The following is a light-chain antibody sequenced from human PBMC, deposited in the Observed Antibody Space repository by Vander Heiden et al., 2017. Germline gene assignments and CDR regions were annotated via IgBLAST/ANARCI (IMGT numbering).Light chain of an antibody. V-gene: IGLV2-14*01. Sequence: QPALTQPASVSGSPGQSITISCTGTSSEVGGYNYVSWYQQHPGNAPKLMIYEVSNRPSGVSNRFSGSKSGNTASLTISGLQAEDEADYYCVSYTSSSTLGGVFGGGTKLTVL. J-gene: IGLJ3*02. CDR2: EVS. CDR3: VSYTSSSTLGGV. CDR1: SSEVGGYNY.